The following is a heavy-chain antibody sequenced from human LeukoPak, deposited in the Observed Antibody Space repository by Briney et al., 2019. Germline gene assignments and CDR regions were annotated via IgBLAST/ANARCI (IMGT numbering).Heavy chain of an antibody. Sequence: GGSLRLSCAASGFTFSDYYMSWIRQAPGKGLEWVSYISSSRSYTNYADSVKGRFTISRDNAKNSLYLQMNSLRAEDTAVYYCVKSSDRMRTHDYWGQGTLVTVSS. CDR2: ISSSRSYT. CDR3: VKSSDRMRTHDY. CDR1: GFTFSDYY. J-gene: IGHJ4*02. V-gene: IGHV3-11*03. D-gene: IGHD3-10*01.